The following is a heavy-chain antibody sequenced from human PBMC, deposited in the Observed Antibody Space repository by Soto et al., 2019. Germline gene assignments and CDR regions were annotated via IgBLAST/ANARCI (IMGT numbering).Heavy chain of an antibody. CDR3: ATLGRKLDLYYCGMDV. V-gene: IGHV4-30-4*08. J-gene: IGHJ6*02. D-gene: IGHD3-3*01. Sequence: QVQLQESGPGLVKPSQTLSLTCTVSGGSISSDVYYWSWIRQLPGKVLESIGYIYYTGSTYYNPSLKSRVTMSVDTSRNQFSLKLSSVTAADTAVYYCATLGRKLDLYYCGMDVWGQGTTVTVSS. CDR2: IYYTGST. CDR1: GGSISSDVYY.